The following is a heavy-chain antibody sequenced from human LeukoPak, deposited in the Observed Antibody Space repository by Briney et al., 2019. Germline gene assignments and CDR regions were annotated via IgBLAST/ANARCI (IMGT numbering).Heavy chain of an antibody. Sequence: ASVKVSCKASGYTFTSYGISWVRQAPGQGLEWMGWISAYNGNTNYAQKLQGRVTMTTDTSTSTAYMELRSLRSDDTAVYYCARVKASLAAAGTPYYYYYMDVWGKGTMVTVSS. CDR1: GYTFTSYG. CDR2: ISAYNGNT. D-gene: IGHD6-13*01. J-gene: IGHJ6*03. CDR3: ARVKASLAAAGTPYYYYYMDV. V-gene: IGHV1-18*04.